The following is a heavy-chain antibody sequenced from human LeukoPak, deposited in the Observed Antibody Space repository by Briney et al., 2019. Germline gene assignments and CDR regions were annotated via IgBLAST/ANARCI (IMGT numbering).Heavy chain of an antibody. CDR3: ARRPPLYCGGDCYSGYFDL. CDR1: GGSISSYY. J-gene: IGHJ2*01. V-gene: IGHV4-59*08. Sequence: TTSETLSLTCTVSGGSISSYYWSWIRQPPGKGLEWIGYIYYSGSTNYNPSLKSRVTISVDTSKNQFSLNLSSVTAADTAVYYCARRPPLYCGGDCYSGYFDLWGRGTLVTVSS. CDR2: IYYSGST. D-gene: IGHD2-21*02.